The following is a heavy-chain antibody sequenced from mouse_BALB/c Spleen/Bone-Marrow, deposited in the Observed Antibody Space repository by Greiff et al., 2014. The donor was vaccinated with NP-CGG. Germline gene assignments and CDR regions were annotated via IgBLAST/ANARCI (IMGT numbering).Heavy chain of an antibody. CDR1: GYSFTGYF. D-gene: IGHD2-3*01. CDR3: GRWGDGYYYAMDY. J-gene: IGHJ4*01. V-gene: IGHV1-37*01. Sequence: EVKLVESGPDLVKPGASVKLSCKASGYSFTGYFLNWVRQSHGKSLEWIGRINPFNGDTFYNQKFKGKATLTVDKSSTTAHMELLSLTSEDSAVYYCGRWGDGYYYAMDYWGQGTSVTVSS. CDR2: INPFNGDT.